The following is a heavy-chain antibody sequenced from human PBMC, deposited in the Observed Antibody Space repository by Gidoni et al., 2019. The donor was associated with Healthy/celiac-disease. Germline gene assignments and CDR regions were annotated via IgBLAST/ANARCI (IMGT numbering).Heavy chain of an antibody. D-gene: IGHD6-25*01. J-gene: IGHJ4*02. Sequence: QVQLVESGGGVVQPGRSLRLSCAASGFTFSSYGMHWVRQAPGKGLEWVAVIWYDGSNKYYADSVKGRFTISRDNSKNTLYLQMNSLRAEDTAVYYCARDRAVAAGYFDYWGQGTLVTSPQ. CDR1: GFTFSSYG. CDR3: ARDRAVAAGYFDY. CDR2: IWYDGSNK. V-gene: IGHV3-33*01.